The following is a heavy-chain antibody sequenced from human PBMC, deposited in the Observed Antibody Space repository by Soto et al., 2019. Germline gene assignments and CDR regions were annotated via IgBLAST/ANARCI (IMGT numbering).Heavy chain of an antibody. CDR1: GGTFSSYT. Sequence: SVKVSCKASGGTFSSYTISWVRQAPGQGLEWMGRIIPILGIANYAQKFQGRVTITADKSTSTAYMELSSLRSEDTAVYYCASNSGWYDGDYYCYMDVWGKGTTVTVSS. D-gene: IGHD6-19*01. CDR2: IIPILGIA. CDR3: ASNSGWYDGDYYCYMDV. J-gene: IGHJ6*03. V-gene: IGHV1-69*02.